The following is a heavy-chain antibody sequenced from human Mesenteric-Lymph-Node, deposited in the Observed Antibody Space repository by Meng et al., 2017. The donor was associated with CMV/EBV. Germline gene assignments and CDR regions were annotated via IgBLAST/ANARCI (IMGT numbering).Heavy chain of an antibody. CDR3: AREEVKIAARRGWFDP. D-gene: IGHD6-6*01. CDR2: IIPIFGTA. Sequence: SVKVSCKASGYTFTSYDISWVRQAPGQGLEWMGGIIPIFGTANYAQKFQGRVTITTDESTSTAYMELSSLRSEDTAVYYCAREEVKIAARRGWFDPWGQGTLVTVSS. CDR1: GYTFTSYD. J-gene: IGHJ5*02. V-gene: IGHV1-69*05.